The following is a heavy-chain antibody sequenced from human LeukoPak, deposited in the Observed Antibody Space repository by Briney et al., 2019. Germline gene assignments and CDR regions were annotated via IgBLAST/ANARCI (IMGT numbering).Heavy chain of an antibody. D-gene: IGHD4-17*01. Sequence: SVKVSCRASGGTFSSYTISWVRQAPGQGLEWMGRIIPILGIANYAQKFQGRVTITADKSTSTAYMELSSLRSEDTAVYYCARATVTTTHYFDYWGQGTLVTVSS. CDR2: IIPILGIA. J-gene: IGHJ4*02. CDR1: GGTFSSYT. V-gene: IGHV1-69*02. CDR3: ARATVTTTHYFDY.